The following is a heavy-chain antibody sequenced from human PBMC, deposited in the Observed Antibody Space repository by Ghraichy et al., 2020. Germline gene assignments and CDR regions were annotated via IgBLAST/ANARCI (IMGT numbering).Heavy chain of an antibody. D-gene: IGHD2-15*01. CDR3: ARGGWSSGRGLAPHWFDP. J-gene: IGHJ5*02. Sequence: ASVKVSCKASGYTFTGYYMHWVRQAPGQGLEWMGWINPNSGGTNYAQKFQGWVTMTRDTSISTAYMELSRLRSDDTAVYYCARGGWSSGRGLAPHWFDPWGQGTLVTVSS. CDR2: INPNSGGT. CDR1: GYTFTGYY. V-gene: IGHV1-2*04.